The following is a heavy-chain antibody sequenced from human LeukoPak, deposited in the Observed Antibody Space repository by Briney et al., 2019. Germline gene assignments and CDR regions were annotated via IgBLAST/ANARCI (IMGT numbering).Heavy chain of an antibody. CDR2: INGDGGST. D-gene: IGHD6-19*01. J-gene: IGHJ5*02. V-gene: IGHV3-23*01. CDR3: ARGVAGTFPSLDP. Sequence: GGSLRLSCAASGFTFSTYAMSWVRQAPGQGLEWVSSINGDGGSTYYAESVKGRFTVSRDNSKNTLYLQMDSLRAEDTAVYYCARGVAGTFPSLDPWGQGTLVTVSS. CDR1: GFTFSTYA.